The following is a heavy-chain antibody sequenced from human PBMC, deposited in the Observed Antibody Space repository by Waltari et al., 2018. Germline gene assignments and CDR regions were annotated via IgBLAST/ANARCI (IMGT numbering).Heavy chain of an antibody. Sequence: EVQLVESGGGLVQPGGSLRLSCAASGFTFSSYAMSWVRQAPGKGLEWVSAISGSGCSIYYADSVKGRFTISRDNSKNTLYLQMNSLRAEDTAVYYCAKYGEFTMIARSGPTGAFDIWGQGTMVTVSS. CDR1: GFTFSSYA. V-gene: IGHV3-23*04. J-gene: IGHJ3*02. CDR2: ISGSGCSI. D-gene: IGHD3-22*01. CDR3: AKYGEFTMIARSGPTGAFDI.